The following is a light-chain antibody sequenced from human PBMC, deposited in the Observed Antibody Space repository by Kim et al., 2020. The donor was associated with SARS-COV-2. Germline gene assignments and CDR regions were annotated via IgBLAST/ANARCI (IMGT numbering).Light chain of an antibody. V-gene: IGLV1-44*01. CDR3: ATWDDSLDGVI. J-gene: IGLJ2*01. CDR1: SSNIGSNA. CDR2: SNN. Sequence: QSVLTQPPSASGTPGQRVTISCSGRSSNIGSNAVNWYLQLPGTAPKLLIYSNNQRPSGVPDRFSGSKSGTSASLAISGLQSEEEADYYCATWDDSLDGVIFGGGTQLTVL.